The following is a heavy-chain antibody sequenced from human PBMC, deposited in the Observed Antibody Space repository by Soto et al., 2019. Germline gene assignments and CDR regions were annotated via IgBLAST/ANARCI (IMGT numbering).Heavy chain of an antibody. D-gene: IGHD5-12*01. CDR3: ARIGGYNLGYYFDF. V-gene: IGHV3-11*01. CDR1: GFTFSDHY. J-gene: IGHJ4*02. Sequence: QVQLVESGGGLVKPGGSLRLSCAASGFTFSDHYMTWIRQAPGKGLEWVSYISSSGTTIYYADSVKGRFTISRDNAENSLYRQMNSLRADDTAVYYCARIGGYNLGYYFDFWGPGTLVTVSS. CDR2: ISSSGTTI.